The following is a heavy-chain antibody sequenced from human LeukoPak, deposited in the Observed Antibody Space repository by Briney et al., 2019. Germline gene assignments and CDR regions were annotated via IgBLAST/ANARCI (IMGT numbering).Heavy chain of an antibody. J-gene: IGHJ4*02. CDR3: AKGGRITMLRGVQRDHYFDY. CDR2: ISYDGSNK. Sequence: GRSLRLSCAASGFTFSSYGMHWARQAPGKGLEWVAVISYDGSNKYYADSVNGRFTISRDNSKNTLYLQMNSLSAEDTAVYYCAKGGRITMLRGVQRDHYFDYWGQGTLVTVSS. V-gene: IGHV3-30*18. D-gene: IGHD3-10*01. CDR1: GFTFSSYG.